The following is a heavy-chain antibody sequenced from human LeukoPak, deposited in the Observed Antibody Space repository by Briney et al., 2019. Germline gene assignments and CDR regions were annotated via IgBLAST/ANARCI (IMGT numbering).Heavy chain of an antibody. CDR2: IYTSGST. J-gene: IGHJ5*02. V-gene: IGHV4-4*07. CDR1: GGSISSYY. D-gene: IGHD3-3*01. CDR3: ARLITIFGVVKRFDP. Sequence: SETLSLTCTVSGGSISSYYWSWIRQPAGKGLEWIGRIYTSGSTNYNPSLKSRVTISVDTSKNQFSLKLSSVTAADTAVYYCARLITIFGVVKRFDPWGQGTLVTVSS.